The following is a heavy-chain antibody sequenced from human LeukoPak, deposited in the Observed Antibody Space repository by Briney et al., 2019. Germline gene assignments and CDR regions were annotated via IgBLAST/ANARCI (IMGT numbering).Heavy chain of an antibody. D-gene: IGHD3-22*01. Sequence: GGSLRLSCAASGFTFSSYVMYWVRQAPGKGLEWVAVISYDGSNKYYADSVKGRFTISRDNSKNTLYLQMNSLRAEDTAVYYCAKDRRYYNSSGVFDYWGQGTLVTVSS. V-gene: IGHV3-30*18. CDR1: GFTFSSYV. CDR2: ISYDGSNK. J-gene: IGHJ4*02. CDR3: AKDRRYYNSSGVFDY.